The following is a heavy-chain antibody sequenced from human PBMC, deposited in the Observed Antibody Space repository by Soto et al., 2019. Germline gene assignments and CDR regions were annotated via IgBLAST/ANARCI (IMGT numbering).Heavy chain of an antibody. Sequence: GESLKISCKGSGYNFANYWIGWVRQMPGKGLEWMGMIFPGDSDTKNSPSLQGQITMSVDKSKSSAYLQWRSLKASDTAMYYCAAGYSTGLDGFDIWGQGTVVTVSS. CDR2: IFPGDSDT. V-gene: IGHV5-51*01. D-gene: IGHD6-19*01. CDR1: GYNFANYW. CDR3: AAGYSTGLDGFDI. J-gene: IGHJ3*02.